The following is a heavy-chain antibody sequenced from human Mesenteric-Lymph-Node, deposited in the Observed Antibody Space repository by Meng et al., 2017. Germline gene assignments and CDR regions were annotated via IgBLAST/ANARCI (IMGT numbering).Heavy chain of an antibody. D-gene: IGHD5-18*01. CDR2: INHSGST. CDR1: GGSFSGYS. CDR3: ARGGYYSFDY. J-gene: IGHJ4*02. Sequence: QVHLQQWGPGLLKPSETLSLTCAAYGGSFSGYSWSWIRQPPGRGLEWIGEINHSGSTNYNPSLKSRVTISVDTSKNQFSLKLTSVTAADTAVYYCARGGYYSFDYWGQGTLVTVSS. V-gene: IGHV4-34*01.